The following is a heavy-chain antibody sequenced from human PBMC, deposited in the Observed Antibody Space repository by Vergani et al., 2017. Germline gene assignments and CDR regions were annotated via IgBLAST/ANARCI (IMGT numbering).Heavy chain of an antibody. CDR1: GFTFSSYA. V-gene: IGHV3-23*01. J-gene: IGHJ4*02. CDR3: AKGEQWLVVSFDY. CDR2: ISGSGGST. D-gene: IGHD6-19*01. Sequence: EVQLLESGGGLVQPGGSLRLSCAASGFTFSSYAMSWVRQAPGKGLEWVSAISGSGGSTYYADSVKGRFTISRDNSKNTLYLQMNSRRAEDTAVYYCAKGEQWLVVSFDYWGQGTLVTVSS.